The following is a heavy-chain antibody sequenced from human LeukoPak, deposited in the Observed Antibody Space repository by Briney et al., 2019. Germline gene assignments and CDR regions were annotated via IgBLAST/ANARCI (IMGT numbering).Heavy chain of an antibody. J-gene: IGHJ4*02. D-gene: IGHD1-26*01. CDR2: IKQDVSEV. V-gene: IGHV3-7*01. CDR3: ARDKIVGATYFDY. CDR1: GFTFSSYW. Sequence: GGSLRLSCAASGFTFSSYWMSWVRQAPGKGLEWVANIKQDVSEVYYVDSVKGRFTISRDNTKNSLYLQMNSLRAEDTAVYYCARDKIVGATYFDYWGQGTLVTVSS.